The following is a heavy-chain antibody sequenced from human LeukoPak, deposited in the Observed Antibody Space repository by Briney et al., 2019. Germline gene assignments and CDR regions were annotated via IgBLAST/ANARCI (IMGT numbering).Heavy chain of an antibody. CDR2: IYFTGST. CDR3: ASYRGYSGYDAPSYFDS. CDR1: GDSISSNSYY. Sequence: SETLSLTCTVSGDSISSNSYYWGWIRHPPGKGLEWIASIYFTGSTYYNPSLKSRVTISTDTSKNQLSLRLSSVTAADTAVYYCASYRGYSGYDAPSYFDSWGQGTLVTVSS. D-gene: IGHD5-12*01. J-gene: IGHJ4*02. V-gene: IGHV4-39*01.